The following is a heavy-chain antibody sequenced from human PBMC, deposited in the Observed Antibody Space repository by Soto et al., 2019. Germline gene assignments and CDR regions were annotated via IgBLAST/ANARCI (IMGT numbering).Heavy chain of an antibody. Sequence: PGGSLRLSCAASGFTFSSYDMRWVRQATGKGLEWVSAIGTAGDTYYPGSVKGRFTISRENAKNSLYLQMNSLRAEDTAVYYCARFGVTTQSYYYYGMDVWGQGTTVTVSS. CDR3: ARFGVTTQSYYYYGMDV. V-gene: IGHV3-13*01. CDR1: GFTFSSYD. D-gene: IGHD4-4*01. CDR2: IGTAGDT. J-gene: IGHJ6*02.